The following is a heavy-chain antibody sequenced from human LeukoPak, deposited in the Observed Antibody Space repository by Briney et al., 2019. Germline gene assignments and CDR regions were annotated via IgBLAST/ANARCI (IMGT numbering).Heavy chain of an antibody. J-gene: IGHJ4*02. CDR2: IYSGGST. V-gene: IGHV3-53*05. CDR1: GFTVSTNY. CDR3: ARAHSGWYSGVGY. Sequence: GGSLRLSCAASGFTVSTNYMTWVRQAPGKGLEWVSIIYSGGSTYYADSVKGRFTISRDNAKNSLYLQMNSLRAEDTALYYCARAHSGWYSGVGYWGQGTLVTVSS. D-gene: IGHD6-19*01.